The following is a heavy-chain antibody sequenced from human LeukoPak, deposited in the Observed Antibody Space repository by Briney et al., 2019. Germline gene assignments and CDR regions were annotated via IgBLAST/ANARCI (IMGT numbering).Heavy chain of an antibody. CDR1: GYSFTSHY. CDR2: INPSAGSA. Sequence: ASVKVSCRASGYSFTSHYMHWVRQAPGQGLEWMGIINPSAGSASYPQKFQGRVTMTRDTSTSTVYMELSSLRSEDTAVYYCAAPGASGFVGNFWSGPLDFWGQGKLSTVSS. CDR3: AAPGASGFVGNFWSGPLDF. J-gene: IGHJ4*02. D-gene: IGHD3-3*01. V-gene: IGHV1-46*01.